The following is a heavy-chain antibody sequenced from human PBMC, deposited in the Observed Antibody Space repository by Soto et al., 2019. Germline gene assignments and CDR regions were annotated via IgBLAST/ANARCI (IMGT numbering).Heavy chain of an antibody. D-gene: IGHD4-17*01. J-gene: IGHJ3*01. V-gene: IGHV3-13*01. CDR2: IGTAGDT. Sequence: EVQLVESGGGLVQPGGSLRLSCAASGFTFSSYDMHWVRQAPGKGLEWVSAIGTAGDTYYPGSAKCRFTISRENTKNQLYLQMTSLRAGNTAVYYCARVRADYRLCYAFDLWGQRTTVTVSS. CDR3: ARVRADYRLCYAFDL. CDR1: GFTFSSYD.